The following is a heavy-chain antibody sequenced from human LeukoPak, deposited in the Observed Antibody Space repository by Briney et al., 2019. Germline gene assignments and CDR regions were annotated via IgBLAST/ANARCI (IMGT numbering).Heavy chain of an antibody. Sequence: GSSLRLSCAPSGFTFEDYTMHWVRQAPGKGLEWVSSISWNSGSIGYADSVKGRFTISRDNAKNALYLQMNNLRDEDMALYYCAKNHGNISAAGTWYAFDVWGQGTMVTVSS. D-gene: IGHD6-13*01. J-gene: IGHJ3*01. CDR2: ISWNSGSI. CDR3: AKNHGNISAAGTWYAFDV. V-gene: IGHV3-9*03. CDR1: GFTFEDYT.